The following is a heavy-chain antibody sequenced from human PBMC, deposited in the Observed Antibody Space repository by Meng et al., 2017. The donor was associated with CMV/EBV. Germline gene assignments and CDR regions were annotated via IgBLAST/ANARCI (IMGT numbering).Heavy chain of an antibody. Sequence: SVKVSCKASGFTFTSSAVQWVRQARGQRLEWIGWIVVGSGNTNYAQKFQERVTITRDMSTSTAYMELSSLRSEDTAVYYCAAGEKAAAGSNLDYWGRGTLVTVSS. CDR1: GFTFTSSA. CDR3: AAGEKAAAGSNLDY. J-gene: IGHJ4*02. CDR2: IVVGSGNT. V-gene: IGHV1-58*01. D-gene: IGHD6-13*01.